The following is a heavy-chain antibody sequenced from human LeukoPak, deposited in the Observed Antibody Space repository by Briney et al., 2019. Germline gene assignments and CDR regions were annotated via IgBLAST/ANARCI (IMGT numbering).Heavy chain of an antibody. J-gene: IGHJ1*01. CDR2: IWYDGSNK. CDR1: GFTFSSYG. CDR3: ARDSSGWYGGCFQH. Sequence: GRSLRLSCVASGFTFSSYGMHWVRQAPGKGLEWVAVIWYDGSNKYYADSVKGRFTISRDNSKNTLYLQMNSLRAEDTAVYYCARDSSGWYGGCFQHWGQGTLVTVSS. D-gene: IGHD6-19*01. V-gene: IGHV3-33*01.